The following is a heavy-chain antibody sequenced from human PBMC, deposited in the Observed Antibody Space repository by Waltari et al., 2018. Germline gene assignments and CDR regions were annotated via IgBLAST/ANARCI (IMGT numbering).Heavy chain of an antibody. CDR2: ISYDGSNK. J-gene: IGHJ5*02. Sequence: QVQLVESGGGVVQPGRSLRLSCAASGFTFSTYAMHWVRQAPGKGLEWVAVISYDGSNKYYADSVKGRFTISRDNSKNTLYLQMNSLRAEDTAVYYCARGRVGSGSYEWDWFDPWGQGTLVTVSS. V-gene: IGHV3-30-3*01. CDR1: GFTFSTYA. D-gene: IGHD1-26*01. CDR3: ARGRVGSGSYEWDWFDP.